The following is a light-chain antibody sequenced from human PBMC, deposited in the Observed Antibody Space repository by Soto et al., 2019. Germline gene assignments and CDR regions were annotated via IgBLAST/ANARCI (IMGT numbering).Light chain of an antibody. CDR2: GAS. CDR3: QQYNNWWT. CDR1: QSVSSSY. V-gene: IGKV3-15*01. J-gene: IGKJ1*01. Sequence: EIVLTQSPGTLSLSPGERATLSCRASQSVSSSYLAWYQQKPGQAPRLLIYGASTRATGISARFSGSGSGTEFTLTISSLQSEDFGVYYCQQYNNWWTFCQGTKVDIK.